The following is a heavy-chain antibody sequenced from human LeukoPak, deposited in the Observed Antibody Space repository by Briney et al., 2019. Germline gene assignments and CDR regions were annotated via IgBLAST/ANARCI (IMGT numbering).Heavy chain of an antibody. CDR2: IYYSGST. J-gene: IGHJ6*02. Sequence: SETLSLTCTVSGXSVSSGSDYWSWIRQPPGKGLEWIAYIYYSGSTNYNPSLKSRVTISVDTSKNQFSLKLSSVTAADTAVYYCARDRSNWNDVPDYYYYGMDVWGQGTTVTVSS. CDR1: GXSVSSGSDY. CDR3: ARDRSNWNDVPDYYYYGMDV. D-gene: IGHD1-20*01. V-gene: IGHV4-61*01.